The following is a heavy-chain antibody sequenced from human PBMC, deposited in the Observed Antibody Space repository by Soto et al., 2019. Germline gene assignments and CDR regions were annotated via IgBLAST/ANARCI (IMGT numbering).Heavy chain of an antibody. Sequence: KPSETLSLTCTVCGGSISSYYCSWIRQPPGKGLEWSGYIYYSGSTNYNPSLKSRVTISVDTSKNQFSLKLSSVPAADTAVYYCARATAYYYYYYMDVWGKGTTVTVSS. CDR1: GGSISSYY. J-gene: IGHJ6*03. V-gene: IGHV4-59*01. CDR2: IYYSGST. CDR3: ARATAYYYYYYMDV.